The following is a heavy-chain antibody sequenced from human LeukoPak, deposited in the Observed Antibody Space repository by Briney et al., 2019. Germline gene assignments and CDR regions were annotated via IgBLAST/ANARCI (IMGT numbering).Heavy chain of an antibody. CDR1: GYTFTGYY. Sequence: ASVKVSCKASGYTFTGYYMRWVRQAPGQGLEWMGRINPNSGGTNYAQKFQGRVTMTGDTSISTAYMGLSRLRSDDTAVYYCAREGRKYSNNDYWGQGTLVTVSS. J-gene: IGHJ4*02. CDR2: INPNSGGT. D-gene: IGHD1-26*01. V-gene: IGHV1-2*06. CDR3: AREGRKYSNNDY.